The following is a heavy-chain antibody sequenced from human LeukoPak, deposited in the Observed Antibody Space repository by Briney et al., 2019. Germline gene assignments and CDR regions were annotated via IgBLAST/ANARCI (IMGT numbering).Heavy chain of an antibody. CDR2: INPNSGGT. CDR3: ARDYAVNTMVRGVRYYFDY. Sequence: ASVKVSCKASGYTFTGYYMHWVRQAPGQGLEWMGRINPNSGGTNYAQKFRGRVTMTRDTSISTAYMELSRLRSDDTAVYYCARDYAVNTMVRGVRYYFDYWGQGTLVTVSS. V-gene: IGHV1-2*06. J-gene: IGHJ4*02. D-gene: IGHD3-10*01. CDR1: GYTFTGYY.